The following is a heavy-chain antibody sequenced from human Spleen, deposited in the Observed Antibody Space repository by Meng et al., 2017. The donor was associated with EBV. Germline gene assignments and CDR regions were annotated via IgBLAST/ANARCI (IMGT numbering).Heavy chain of an antibody. J-gene: IGHJ4*02. CDR2: ITPDGGRT. D-gene: IGHD1-26*01. Sequence: VEAGVGVFQPGASLMLSCATSGFSFSAYWMHWVRHVPGKGLLWVSRITPDGGRTDYADSVKGRFTISRDNAAKTPYLQMNNLGPEDTAVYYCSRDLMGPDDWWGQGTLVTVSS. V-gene: IGHV3-74*01. CDR1: GFSFSAYW. CDR3: SRDLMGPDDW.